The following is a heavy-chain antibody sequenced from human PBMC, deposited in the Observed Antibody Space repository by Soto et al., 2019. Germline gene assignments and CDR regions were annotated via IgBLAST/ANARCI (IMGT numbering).Heavy chain of an antibody. CDR3: AKERRDDNYDSSGPYYFDY. J-gene: IGHJ4*02. V-gene: IGHV3-23*01. D-gene: IGHD3-22*01. CDR2: ISGSGGST. Sequence: EVQLLESGGGLVQPGGSLRLSCAASGFTFSSDAMSWVRQAPGKGLEWVSAISGSGGSTYYADSVKGRFTISRDNSKNTLYLQMNSLRAEDTAVYYCAKERRDDNYDSSGPYYFDYWGQGTLVTVSS. CDR1: GFTFSSDA.